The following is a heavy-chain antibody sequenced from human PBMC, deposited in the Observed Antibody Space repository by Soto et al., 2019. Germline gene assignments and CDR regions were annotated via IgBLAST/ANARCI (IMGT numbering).Heavy chain of an antibody. CDR1: GGSFSGYY. CDR2: INHSGST. CDR3: AREYWSRSGYSPRGWFDP. Sequence: QVQLQQWGAGLLKPSETLSLTCAVYGGSFSGYYWSWIRQPPGKGLEWIGEINHSGSTNYNPSLKSRVTISVDTAKNQFSLKLGPVTAADTAVYYWAREYWSRSGYSPRGWFDPWGQGTLVTVSS. J-gene: IGHJ5*02. V-gene: IGHV4-34*01. D-gene: IGHD3-3*01.